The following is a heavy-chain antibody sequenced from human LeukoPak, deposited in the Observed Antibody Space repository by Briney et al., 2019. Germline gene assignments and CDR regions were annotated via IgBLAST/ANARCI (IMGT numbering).Heavy chain of an antibody. Sequence: GGTLRLSCAASGFTFSSYDMTWVRQAPGRGLEWVSSIRPSGDNTYYGDSAKGRFTISRDNSKNTLYLQMNSLRAEDTAVYYCAKGAGYSYGYEVDYWGQGTLVTVSS. CDR3: AKGAGYSYGYEVDY. CDR2: IRPSGDNT. D-gene: IGHD5-18*01. J-gene: IGHJ4*02. V-gene: IGHV3-23*01. CDR1: GFTFSSYD.